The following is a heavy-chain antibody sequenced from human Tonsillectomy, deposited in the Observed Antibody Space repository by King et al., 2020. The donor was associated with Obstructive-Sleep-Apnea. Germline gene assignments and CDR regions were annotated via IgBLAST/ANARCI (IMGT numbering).Heavy chain of an antibody. Sequence: VQLVESGAEVKKPGSSVKVSCKASGGTFRSYAISWVRQAPGQGLEWMGGIIPSFGTANYAQKFQGRVTITADESTSTAYMELSSLRSEDTAVYYCARIEGDYGGNDYYFDYWGQGTLVTVSS. V-gene: IGHV1-69*19. CDR3: ARIEGDYGGNDYYFDY. J-gene: IGHJ4*02. CDR1: GGTFRSYA. D-gene: IGHD4-23*01. CDR2: IIPSFGTA.